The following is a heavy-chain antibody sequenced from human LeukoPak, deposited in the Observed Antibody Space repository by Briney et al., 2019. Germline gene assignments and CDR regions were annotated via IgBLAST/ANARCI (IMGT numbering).Heavy chain of an antibody. CDR2: FDPEDGET. CDR3: ATVSGIVATKYYFDY. CDR1: GYTLTELS. J-gene: IGHJ4*02. Sequence: ASVKVSCKVSGYTLTELSLHWVRQAPGQGLEWMGGFDPEDGETIYAQKFQGRVTMTEDTSTDTAYMELSSLRSEDTAVYYCATVSGIVATKYYFDYWGQGTLVTVSS. D-gene: IGHD5-12*01. V-gene: IGHV1-24*01.